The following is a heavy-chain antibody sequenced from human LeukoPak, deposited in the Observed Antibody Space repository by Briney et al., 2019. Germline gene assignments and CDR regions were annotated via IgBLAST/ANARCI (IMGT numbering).Heavy chain of an antibody. D-gene: IGHD5-18*01. Sequence: SETLSLTCTVSGGSISSYYWSWTRQPAGKGLEWIGRIYTSGSTTYNPSLKSRVTMSVDTSKNQFFLKLSSVTAADTAVYYCARDVGGYNYGYSLDYWGQGTPVSVSS. CDR2: IYTSGST. CDR1: GGSISSYY. CDR3: ARDVGGYNYGYSLDY. V-gene: IGHV4-4*07. J-gene: IGHJ4*02.